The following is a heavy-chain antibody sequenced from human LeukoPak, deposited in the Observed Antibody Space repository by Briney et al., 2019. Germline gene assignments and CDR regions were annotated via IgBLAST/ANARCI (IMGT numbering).Heavy chain of an antibody. V-gene: IGHV3-15*01. D-gene: IGHD6-19*01. CDR1: GFTFNNAW. CDR3: TTEGLIAVAGDRTFFDY. Sequence: GGSLRLSCAASGFTFNNAWMSWVRQAPGKGLEWVGRIKSKTDGGTTDYGAPVKGIFTISRDDSKNTLYMQMNSLKTEDTAVYYCTTEGLIAVAGDRTFFDYWGQGTLVTVSS. J-gene: IGHJ4*02. CDR2: IKSKTDGGTT.